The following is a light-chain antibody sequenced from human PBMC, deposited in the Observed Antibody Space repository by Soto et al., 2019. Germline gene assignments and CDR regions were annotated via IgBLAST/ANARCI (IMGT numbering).Light chain of an antibody. CDR2: DIN. CDR1: SSDVGGYNY. CDR3: SSYTRSSTVV. Sequence: QSALTQPASVSGSPGQSITISCTGTSSDVGGYNYVSWYQQHPGKAPKLMIYDINNRPSGVSNRFSGSKSGNMASLTISGLQAEDEADYYCSSYTRSSTVVFGGGTKLTVL. J-gene: IGLJ2*01. V-gene: IGLV2-14*01.